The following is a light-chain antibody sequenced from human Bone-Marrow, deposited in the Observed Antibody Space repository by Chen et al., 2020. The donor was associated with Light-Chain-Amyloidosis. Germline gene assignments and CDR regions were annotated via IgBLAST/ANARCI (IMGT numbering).Light chain of an antibody. CDR2: KDS. J-gene: IGLJ1*01. V-gene: IGLV3-25*03. CDR3: QSADLSGTSV. Sequence: SYELTQPPSLSVSPGQTARITCSGDALSKQYAYWYQKKPGQAPLLVICKDSERPSGITERFSDSSSGTTATLTISGVRAEDEADYYCQSADLSGTSVFGSGTKVAVL. CDR1: ALSKQY.